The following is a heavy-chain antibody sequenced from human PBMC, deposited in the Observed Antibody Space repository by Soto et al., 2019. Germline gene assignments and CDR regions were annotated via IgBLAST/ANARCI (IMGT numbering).Heavy chain of an antibody. D-gene: IGHD3-3*01. Sequence: GESLKISCKGSGYSFTSYWIGWVRQVPGKGLEWMGIIYPGDSDTRYSPSFQGQVTISADKSISTAYLQRSSLKASDTAMYYGARPRYDFWSGYYPHDAFDIWGQVTMVTVSS. CDR2: IYPGDSDT. V-gene: IGHV5-51*01. J-gene: IGHJ3*02. CDR3: ARPRYDFWSGYYPHDAFDI. CDR1: GYSFTSYW.